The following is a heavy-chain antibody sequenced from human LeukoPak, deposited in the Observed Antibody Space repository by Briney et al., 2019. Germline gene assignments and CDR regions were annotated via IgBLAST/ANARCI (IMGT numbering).Heavy chain of an antibody. V-gene: IGHV1-8*03. CDR2: MNPNSGNT. Sequence: ASVKVSCKASGYTFTSYDMNWVRQAAGQGLEGMGWMNPNSGNTGYAQKFQGRVTITRNTSISTAYMELSSLRSEDTAVYYCARYCSSTSCPEFDIWGQGTMVTVSS. J-gene: IGHJ3*02. CDR1: GYTFTSYD. D-gene: IGHD2-2*01. CDR3: ARYCSSTSCPEFDI.